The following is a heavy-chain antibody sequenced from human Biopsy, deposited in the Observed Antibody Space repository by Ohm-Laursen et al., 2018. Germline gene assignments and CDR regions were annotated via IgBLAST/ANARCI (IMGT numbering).Heavy chain of an antibody. D-gene: IGHD2-15*01. Sequence: AASVKVSCKVSGYNFDIYPLFWVRQAPGQGFEWMGGIVPLFEATDSAQKFQGRVTITADRSTTTAYIELSGLTSEDTAIYYCAKAGQTSGEYVVPRHFDSWGQGTRVTVSS. J-gene: IGHJ4*02. CDR2: IVPLFEAT. CDR3: AKAGQTSGEYVVPRHFDS. CDR1: GYNFDIYP. V-gene: IGHV1-69*06.